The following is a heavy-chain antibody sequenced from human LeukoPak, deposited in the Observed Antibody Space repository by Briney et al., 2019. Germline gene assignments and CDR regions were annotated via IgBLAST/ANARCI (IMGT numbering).Heavy chain of an antibody. D-gene: IGHD3-10*01. CDR3: ARETMVRFDP. CDR1: GGSISSYY. J-gene: IGHJ5*02. CDR2: IYYSGST. V-gene: IGHV4-59*01. Sequence: SEILSLTCTVSGGSISSYYWSWIRQPPGKGLEWIGYIYYSGSTNYNPSLKSRVTISVDTSKNQFSLKLSSVTAADTAVYYCARETMVRFDPWGQGTLVTVSS.